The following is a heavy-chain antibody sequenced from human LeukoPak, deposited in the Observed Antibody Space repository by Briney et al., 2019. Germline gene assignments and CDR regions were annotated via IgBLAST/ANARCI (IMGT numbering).Heavy chain of an antibody. Sequence: GGSLRLSCAASGFTFSSYWIHWVRQAPGKGLVWVSHIKSDGSATGYADPVKGRFTISRDNAKNTVYLQMNSLRDEDTAVYYCVRDSSKWYYDFWGQGSLVTVSS. V-gene: IGHV3-74*01. J-gene: IGHJ4*02. CDR3: VRDSSKWYYDF. CDR1: GFTFSSYW. D-gene: IGHD6-13*01. CDR2: IKSDGSAT.